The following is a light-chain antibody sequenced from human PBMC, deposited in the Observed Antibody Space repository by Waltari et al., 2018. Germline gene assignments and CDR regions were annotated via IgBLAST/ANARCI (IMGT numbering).Light chain of an antibody. V-gene: IGKV2-30*02. J-gene: IGKJ1*01. CDR1: YSLAQANGDTH. CDR2: RVS. Sequence: DVLVTQFPLSLSVTLGQSASISCGSTYSLAQANGDTHLNWFHQKPGQSPRRLIYRVSNRDSGVPDRFSGSGSGTDFTLKISRVEAEDAGVYYCMQGTYWPRAFGQGTKVEV. CDR3: MQGTYWPRA.